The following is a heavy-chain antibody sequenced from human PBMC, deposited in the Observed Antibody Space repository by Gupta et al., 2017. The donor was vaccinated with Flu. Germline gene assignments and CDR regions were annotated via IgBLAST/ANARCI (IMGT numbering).Heavy chain of an antibody. J-gene: IGHJ3*02. CDR3: AREYCANDVCYRAFDI. D-gene: IGHD2-8*01. Sequence: SPGKGLEWIGEINHSGSTSYNSSLKSRVTISVDTSKIQFSLQLTSVSAADTAVYYCAREYCANDVCYRAFDIWGQGTKVTVSS. CDR2: INHSGST. V-gene: IGHV4-34*01.